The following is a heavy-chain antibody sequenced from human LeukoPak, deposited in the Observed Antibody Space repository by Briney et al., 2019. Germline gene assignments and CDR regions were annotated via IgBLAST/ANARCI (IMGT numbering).Heavy chain of an antibody. Sequence: GGSLRLSCAASGFTFSSYAMSWVRQAPGKGLEWVSTISGRDDSAYYADSVKGRFTISRDNSKNTLYLQVDSLRAEDTAVYYCAKSGLNRFDYWGQGTLVTVSS. CDR3: AKSGLNRFDY. CDR1: GFTFSSYA. V-gene: IGHV3-23*01. J-gene: IGHJ4*02. CDR2: ISGRDDSA. D-gene: IGHD2-15*01.